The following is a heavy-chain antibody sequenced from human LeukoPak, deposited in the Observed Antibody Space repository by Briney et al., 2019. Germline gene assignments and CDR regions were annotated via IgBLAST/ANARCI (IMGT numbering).Heavy chain of an antibody. J-gene: IGHJ4*02. CDR3: AREPVTGSVY. D-gene: IGHD4-17*01. CDR1: GFTFSTYS. CDR2: ISSTGSYI. V-gene: IGHV3-21*01. Sequence: GGSLRLSCAASGFTFSTYSMDWVRQAPGKGLEWVSSISSTGSYIYYADSVKGRFTVSRDNAKNSLYLQMNSLRGEDTAVYYCAREPVTGSVYWGQGTLVTVSS.